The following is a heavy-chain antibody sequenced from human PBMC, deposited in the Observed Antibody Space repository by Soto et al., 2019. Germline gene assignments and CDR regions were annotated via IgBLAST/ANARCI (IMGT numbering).Heavy chain of an antibody. CDR1: GFTFSRYA. J-gene: IGHJ4*02. CDR3: VRHCNGGRCYSFDF. V-gene: IGHV3-23*01. D-gene: IGHD2-15*01. Sequence: EVQLLESGGVLVQPGGSLRLSCAASGFTFSRYAMSWVRQAPGEGMDWVSAISIGGTDTYYADSVRGRFTISRDDSKNALYMQMNSLRAEDTALYYCVRHCNGGRCYSFDFWCRGTLVTVSS. CDR2: ISIGGTDT.